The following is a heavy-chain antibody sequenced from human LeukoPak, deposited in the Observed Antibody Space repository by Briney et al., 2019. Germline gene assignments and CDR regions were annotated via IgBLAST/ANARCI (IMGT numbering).Heavy chain of an antibody. Sequence: ASVKVSCKASGYTFTSYGISWVRQAPGQGLEWMGWISAYNGNTNYAQKFQGRVTMTRDTSISTAYMELSRLRSDDTAVYYCARDYYDSSGYYYRFAFDIWGQGTMVTVSS. CDR1: GYTFTSYG. CDR2: ISAYNGNT. CDR3: ARDYYDSSGYYYRFAFDI. D-gene: IGHD3-22*01. J-gene: IGHJ3*02. V-gene: IGHV1-18*01.